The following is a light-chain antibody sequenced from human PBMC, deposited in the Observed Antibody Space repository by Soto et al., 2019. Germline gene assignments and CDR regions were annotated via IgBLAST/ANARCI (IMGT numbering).Light chain of an antibody. Sequence: DIPMTPSPSSLSASVGDRVTITCRASQTISSYLNWYQQKPAKAPKLLIYAASSLQSGVPSRFSGSGSGTDFTLTISSLQPEDFATYYCQQSHSIPYTFGQGTKLEIK. CDR1: QTISSY. CDR2: AAS. V-gene: IGKV1-39*01. J-gene: IGKJ2*01. CDR3: QQSHSIPYT.